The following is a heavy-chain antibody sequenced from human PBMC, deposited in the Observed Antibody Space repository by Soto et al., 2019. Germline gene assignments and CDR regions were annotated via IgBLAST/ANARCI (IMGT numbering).Heavy chain of an antibody. D-gene: IGHD3-16*01. CDR3: AKAYGGGPSMSTSYFDY. V-gene: IGHV3-23*01. J-gene: IGHJ4*02. Sequence: EVQLLESGGGLVQPGGSLRLSCAASGITFSNYALSWVRQAPGKGLEWVSGISASGANPYYADSVKGRFSISRDNSKNTLSLQMNSLRADDTAVYYCAKAYGGGPSMSTSYFDYWGRGTLVTVSS. CDR1: GITFSNYA. CDR2: ISASGANP.